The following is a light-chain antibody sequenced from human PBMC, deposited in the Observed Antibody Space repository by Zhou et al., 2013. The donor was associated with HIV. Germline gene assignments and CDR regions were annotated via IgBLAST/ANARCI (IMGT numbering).Light chain of an antibody. CDR1: QSVRNQ. Sequence: DIALTQAPATLSLSPGQRATLSCRASQSVRNQLAWYQQKPGQAPRLLIYGASSRATGVPDRFSGSESGTDFTLTISRLEPEDFAVYYCQQYGTSPGWTFGQGTKVEIK. V-gene: IGKV3-20*01. J-gene: IGKJ1*01. CDR3: QQYGTSPGWT. CDR2: GAS.